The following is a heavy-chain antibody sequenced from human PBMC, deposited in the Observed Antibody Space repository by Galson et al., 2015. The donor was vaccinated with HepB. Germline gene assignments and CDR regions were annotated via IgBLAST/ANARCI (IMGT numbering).Heavy chain of an antibody. CDR1: GFTFSDYY. CDR3: ARAARWLDP. Sequence: LRLSCAASGFTFSDYYMSWIRQAPGRGLEWVSYIRDSGITKYYADSVKGRFTVSRDNAKNSLYLQMNSLRPEDTAVYYCARAARWLDPWGQGTLVIVSS. CDR2: IRDSGITK. V-gene: IGHV3-11*01. J-gene: IGHJ5*02.